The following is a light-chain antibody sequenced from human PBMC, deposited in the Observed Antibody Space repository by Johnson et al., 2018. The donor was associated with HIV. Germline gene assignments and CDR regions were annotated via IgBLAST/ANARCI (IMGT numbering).Light chain of an antibody. V-gene: IGLV1-51*02. CDR1: SSNIGNNY. Sequence: QSVLTQPPSVSAAPGQKVTISCSGSSSNIGNNYVSWYRHLPGTAPKLLIYENDKRPSGIPDRFSGSKSGTSATLGITGLQTGDEADYYCATWDSSLNASYVFGSGTSVTVL. J-gene: IGLJ1*01. CDR3: ATWDSSLNASYV. CDR2: END.